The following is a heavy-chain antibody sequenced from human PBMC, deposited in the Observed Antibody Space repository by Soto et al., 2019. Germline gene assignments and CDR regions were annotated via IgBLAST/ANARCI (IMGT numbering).Heavy chain of an antibody. J-gene: IGHJ4*02. V-gene: IGHV3-53*01. D-gene: IGHD1-7*01. Sequence: GGSLRLSCTASELTICSKDMSGVRQAPGKGLEWVSVIYSGGNTYYADSVKGRFTISRDNSKNTLYLQMNSLRVEDTAVYYCARNNWNSGPNYFDYWGQGTLVTVSS. CDR1: ELTICSKD. CDR2: IYSGGNT. CDR3: ARNNWNSGPNYFDY.